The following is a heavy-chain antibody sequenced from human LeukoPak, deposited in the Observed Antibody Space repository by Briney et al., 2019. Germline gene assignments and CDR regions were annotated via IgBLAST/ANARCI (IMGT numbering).Heavy chain of an antibody. Sequence: GESLKISWKGSGYSFTSYWIGWVRQVPEKGLEWMGIIYPGDSDTTYSPSFQGQVSMSADKSISTAYLQWSSLKASDTVRYYCARVSPAVNTPNSAFDMWGQGTMVTISS. CDR3: ARVSPAVNTPNSAFDM. D-gene: IGHD4-17*01. CDR1: GYSFTSYW. CDR2: IYPGDSDT. V-gene: IGHV5-51*01. J-gene: IGHJ3*02.